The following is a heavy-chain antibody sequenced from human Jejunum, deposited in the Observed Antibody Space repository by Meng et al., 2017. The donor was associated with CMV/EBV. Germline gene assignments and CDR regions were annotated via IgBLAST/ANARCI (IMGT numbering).Heavy chain of an antibody. CDR1: GGSIRNEQW. V-gene: IGHV4-4*02. J-gene: IGHJ4*02. CDR3: TTLYGDSIS. CDR2: INHSGRT. Sequence: QVQRQEGGPGLVQPTGTLSLTCDVSGGSIRNEQWWSWVRQAPGKGLEWIGEINHSGRTNYNPSVKSRVSMSVDKSQNHFSLRLSSVTAADTAVYYCTTLYGDSISWGQGTLVTVSS. D-gene: IGHD4-17*01.